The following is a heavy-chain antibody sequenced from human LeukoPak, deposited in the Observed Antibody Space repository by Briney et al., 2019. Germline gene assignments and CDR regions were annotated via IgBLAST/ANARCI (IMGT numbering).Heavy chain of an antibody. V-gene: IGHV3-23*01. J-gene: IGHJ4*02. CDR3: AKGGSSYSEMDY. CDR2: ISGSGGST. CDR1: GFTFGSYA. D-gene: IGHD4-11*01. Sequence: GGSLRLSCAASGFTFGSYAMSWVRQAPGKGLEWVSAISGSGGSTYYADSVKGRFTISRDNSKNTLYLQMNSLRADDTAVYYCAKGGSSYSEMDYWGQGTLVTVSS.